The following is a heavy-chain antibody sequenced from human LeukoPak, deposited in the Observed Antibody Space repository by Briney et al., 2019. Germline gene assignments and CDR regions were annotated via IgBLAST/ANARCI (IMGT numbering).Heavy chain of an antibody. CDR3: SKWGDYDVLTGYYDSDF. V-gene: IGHV3-23*01. J-gene: IGHJ4*02. CDR1: GFTFNNYA. Sequence: GGSLRLCCAASGFTFNNYAMSWVRQAPGKGLEWVSAILGSGRSAYYADSVKGRFTISRDNSKKSLFLQMNSLRVEDTALYYCSKWGDYDVLTGYYDSDFWGQGTLVTVSA. CDR2: ILGSGRSA. D-gene: IGHD3-9*01.